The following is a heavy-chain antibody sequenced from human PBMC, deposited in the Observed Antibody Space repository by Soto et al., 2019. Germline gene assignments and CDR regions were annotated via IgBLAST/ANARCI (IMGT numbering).Heavy chain of an antibody. CDR3: ASSSGYGWYYFDY. D-gene: IGHD5-12*01. CDR2: ISAYNGNT. CDR1: GYTFTSYG. Sequence: QVQLVQSGAEGKKPGASVKVSCKASGYTFTSYGISWVRQAPGQGLEWMGWISAYNGNTNYAQKLQGRVAMTTDTSTSTGYMELRSPRSDDTAVYYCASSSGYGWYYFDYWGQGGLVPVSS. J-gene: IGHJ4*02. V-gene: IGHV1-18*01.